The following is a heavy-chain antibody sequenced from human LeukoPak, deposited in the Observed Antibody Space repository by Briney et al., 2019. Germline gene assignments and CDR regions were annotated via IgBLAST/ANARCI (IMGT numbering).Heavy chain of an antibody. CDR3: ARDRCTAMATYYFDY. CDR2: INPSGGST. V-gene: IGHV1-46*01. CDR1: GYTFTSYY. Sequence: ASVKVSCKASGYTFTSYYMHWVRQAPGQGLEWMGIINPSGGSTSYAQKFQGRVTMTRDTSTSTVYMELSSLRSEDTAVYYCARDRCTAMATYYFDYWGQGTLVTVSS. D-gene: IGHD5-18*01. J-gene: IGHJ4*02.